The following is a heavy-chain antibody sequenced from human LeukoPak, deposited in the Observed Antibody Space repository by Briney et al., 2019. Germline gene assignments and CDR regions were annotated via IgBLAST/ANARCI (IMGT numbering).Heavy chain of an antibody. Sequence: ASVKVSCKASGGTFSSYAISWVRQAPGQGLEWMGWINPNSGGTNYAQKFQGRVTMTRDTSISTAYMELSRLRSDDTAVYYCARGDYDILTGYYGNDYWGQGTLVTVSS. CDR3: ARGDYDILTGYYGNDY. D-gene: IGHD3-9*01. CDR1: GGTFSSYA. V-gene: IGHV1-2*02. J-gene: IGHJ4*02. CDR2: INPNSGGT.